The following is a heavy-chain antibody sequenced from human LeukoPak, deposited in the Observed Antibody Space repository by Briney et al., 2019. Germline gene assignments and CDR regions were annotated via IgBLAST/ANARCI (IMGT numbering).Heavy chain of an antibody. J-gene: IGHJ4*02. CDR3: ARGYFGSGSYYNFY. D-gene: IGHD3-10*01. Sequence: GGSLRLSCAASGFIFTDYWMYWVRQAPGKGLEWVANINQDGSEKYYVDSVKGRFTISRDNAKNSLYLQMNSLRAEDTAVYYCARGYFGSGSYYNFYWGQGTLVTVSS. V-gene: IGHV3-7*01. CDR2: INQDGSEK. CDR1: GFIFTDYW.